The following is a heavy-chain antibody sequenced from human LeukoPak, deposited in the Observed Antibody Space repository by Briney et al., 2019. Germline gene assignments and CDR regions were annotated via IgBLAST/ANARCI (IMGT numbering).Heavy chain of an antibody. CDR3: ARGVCGFSGGSCPDALDI. CDR1: GGTFSSYT. CDR2: ISAYNGNT. D-gene: IGHD2-15*01. V-gene: IGHV1-18*01. Sequence: GASVKVSCKASGGTFSSYTISWVRQAPGQGLEWMGWISAYNGNTNYAQKLQGRVTMTTDTSTSTAYMELRSLRSDDTAVYYCARGVCGFSGGSCPDALDIWGQGTMVTVSS. J-gene: IGHJ3*02.